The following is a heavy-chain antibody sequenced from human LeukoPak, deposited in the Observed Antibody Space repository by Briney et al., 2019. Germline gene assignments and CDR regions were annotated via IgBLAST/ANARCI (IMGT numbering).Heavy chain of an antibody. CDR3: AKDGKTSVVDAGKRDVFDI. D-gene: IGHD4-23*01. CDR1: GFTFSNYA. CDR2: ISFSGRTT. V-gene: IGHV3-23*01. J-gene: IGHJ3*02. Sequence: GSLRLSCPVSGFTFSNYAMNLVRQAPGKGLEWVSVISFSGRTTYYADSMKGRFTISRHNSKNTLYLHMSSLRAEDTAVYYCAKDGKTSVVDAGKRDVFDIWGQGTMVTVSS.